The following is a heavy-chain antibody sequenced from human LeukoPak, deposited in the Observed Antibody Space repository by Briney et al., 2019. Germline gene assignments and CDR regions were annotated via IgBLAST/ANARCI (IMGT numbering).Heavy chain of an antibody. CDR2: INHSGST. CDR1: GGSFSGYY. J-gene: IGHJ6*02. V-gene: IGHV4-34*01. CDR3: ARGYPGSSSWYPCYYYGMDV. Sequence: PSETLSLTCAVYGGSFSGYYWSWIRQPPGKGLEWIGEINHSGSTNYNPSLKSRVTISVDTSKNQFSLKLSSVTAADTAVYYCARGYPGSSSWYPCYYYGMDVWGQGTTVTVSS. D-gene: IGHD6-13*01.